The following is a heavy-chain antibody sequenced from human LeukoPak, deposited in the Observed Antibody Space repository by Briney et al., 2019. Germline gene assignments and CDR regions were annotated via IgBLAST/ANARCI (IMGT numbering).Heavy chain of an antibody. D-gene: IGHD2-2*01. CDR1: GYTFTSYA. CDR2: INAGNGNT. J-gene: IGHJ1*01. V-gene: IGHV1-3*01. Sequence: GASVTVSYKASGYTFTSYAMHWVRQAPGQRLEWMGWINAGNGNTKYSQKFQGRVTITRDTSASTAYMELSSLRSEDTAVYYCARSGYCSSTSCPGGYFQHWGQGTLVTVSS. CDR3: ARSGYCSSTSCPGGYFQH.